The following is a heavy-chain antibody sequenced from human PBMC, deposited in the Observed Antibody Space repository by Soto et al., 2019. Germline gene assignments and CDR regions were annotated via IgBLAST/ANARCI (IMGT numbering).Heavy chain of an antibody. Sequence: ASVPVSSKAPAGAFSSYYIHWVRQAPGHGLEGMGIINSNRGNTRFAKTFQGRITMITGTSTSTAYTELRSLGSEDPAVYYWSGSSWGVFGIIIVVYSWLALWGQGSMVTVSS. V-gene: IGHV1-46*01. CDR2: INSNRGNT. CDR1: AGAFSSYY. CDR3: SGSSWGVFGIIIVVYSWLAL. D-gene: IGHD2-15*01. J-gene: IGHJ3*01.